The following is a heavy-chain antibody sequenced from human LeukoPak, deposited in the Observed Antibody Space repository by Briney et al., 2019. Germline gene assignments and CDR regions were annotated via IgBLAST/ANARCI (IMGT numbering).Heavy chain of an antibody. CDR1: GFTFSGYW. Sequence: GGSLRLSCAASGFTFSGYWMHWVRQAPGKGLVSVSRINTDGSSTRYADSVKGRFTISRDNAKNTLYLQMNSLRAEDTAVYYCAKAAGYSTSWSDYWGQGTLVTVSS. V-gene: IGHV3-74*01. CDR3: AKAAGYSTSWSDY. J-gene: IGHJ4*02. CDR2: INTDGSST. D-gene: IGHD6-13*01.